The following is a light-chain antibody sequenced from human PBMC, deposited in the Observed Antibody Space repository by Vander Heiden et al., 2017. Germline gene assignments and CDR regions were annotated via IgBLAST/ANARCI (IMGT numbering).Light chain of an antibody. Sequence: QSVLTQPPSASGTPGQRVTISCSGSSSNIGGNTVNWYQQLPGTAPKLLFFDNHHRPSGVPERFSASKSGTSASLAISGLQSEDEADYYCAAWDDSLNGLVFGGGTKLTVL. J-gene: IGLJ2*01. CDR3: AAWDDSLNGLV. CDR2: DNH. CDR1: SSNIGGNT. V-gene: IGLV1-44*01.